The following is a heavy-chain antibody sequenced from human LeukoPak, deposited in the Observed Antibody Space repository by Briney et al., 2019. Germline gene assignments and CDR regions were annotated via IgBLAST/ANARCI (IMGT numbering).Heavy chain of an antibody. Sequence: GGFLRLSCAASGFTVSSNYMSWVRQAPGKGLEWVSVIYSGGSTYYADSVKGRFTISRDNSKNTLYLQMNSLRAEDTAVYYCARSSGYYQTYFDYWGQGTLVTVSS. CDR2: IYSGGST. CDR3: ARSSGYYQTYFDY. J-gene: IGHJ4*02. D-gene: IGHD3-22*01. CDR1: GFTVSSNY. V-gene: IGHV3-66*02.